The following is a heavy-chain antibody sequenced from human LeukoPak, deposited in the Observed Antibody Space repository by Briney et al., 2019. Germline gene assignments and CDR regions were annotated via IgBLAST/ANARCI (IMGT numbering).Heavy chain of an antibody. CDR1: GYTFTGYY. Sequence: ASVKVSCKASGYTFTGYYMHWVRQAPGQGLEWMGWINPNSGGTNYAQKFQGRVTMTRDTSISTAYMELSRLRSDDTAMYYCARDLDFVVPAALYYYYGMDVWGQGTTVTVSS. D-gene: IGHD2-2*01. CDR3: ARDLDFVVPAALYYYYGMDV. J-gene: IGHJ6*02. CDR2: INPNSGGT. V-gene: IGHV1-2*02.